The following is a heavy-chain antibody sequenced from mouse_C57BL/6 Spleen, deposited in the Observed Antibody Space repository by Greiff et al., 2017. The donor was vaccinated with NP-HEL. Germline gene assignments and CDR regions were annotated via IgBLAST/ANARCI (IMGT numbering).Heavy chain of an antibody. V-gene: IGHV1-62-2*01. CDR3: ARHEEGSYDYDGGDYYAMDY. D-gene: IGHD2-4*01. CDR1: GYTFTEYT. J-gene: IGHJ4*01. Sequence: QVQLQQSGAELVKPGASVKLSCKASGYTFTEYTIHWVKQRSGQGLEWIGWFYPGSGSIKYNEKFKDKATLTADKSSSTVYMELSRLTSEDSAVYFCARHEEGSYDYDGGDYYAMDYWGQGTSVTVSS. CDR2: FYPGSGSI.